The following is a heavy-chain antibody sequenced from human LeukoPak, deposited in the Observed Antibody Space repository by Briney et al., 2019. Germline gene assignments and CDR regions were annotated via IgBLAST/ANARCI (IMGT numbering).Heavy chain of an antibody. CDR2: ITPAGSEK. J-gene: IGHJ4*02. CDR1: RFTFSTNW. D-gene: IGHD2-21*02. V-gene: IGHV3-7*03. CDR3: VSGGDSGY. Sequence: GGSLRLSCAASRFTFSTNWVGWVRQAPGKGLEWVASITPAGSEKYYANSMKGRFTIPRDNAKNSLFLQMNSLRADDTGVYFCVSGGDSGYWGQGTLVTVSS.